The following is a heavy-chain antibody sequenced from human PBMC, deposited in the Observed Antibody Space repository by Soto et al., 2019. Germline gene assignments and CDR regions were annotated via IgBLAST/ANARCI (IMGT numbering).Heavy chain of an antibody. Sequence: EVQLLESGGGLVQPGGSLRLSCAASGFTFSSYAMSWVRQAPGKGLEWVSAISGSGGSTYYADSVKGRFTISRDNSKNTLYLEMNSLRAEDTAVYYCAKDLGLLWFGGGDYWGQGTLVTVSS. CDR1: GFTFSSYA. D-gene: IGHD3-10*01. J-gene: IGHJ4*02. CDR2: ISGSGGST. V-gene: IGHV3-23*01. CDR3: AKDLGLLWFGGGDY.